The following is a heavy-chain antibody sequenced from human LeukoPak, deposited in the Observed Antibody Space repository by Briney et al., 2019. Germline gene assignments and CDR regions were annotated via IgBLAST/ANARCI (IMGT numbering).Heavy chain of an antibody. V-gene: IGHV3-23*01. CDR1: GFSFNSYG. CDR3: AKDRIAVAGFYWYFDL. J-gene: IGHJ2*01. D-gene: IGHD6-19*01. CDR2: ISGSGTST. Sequence: GGSLRLSCAASGFSFNSYGMSWVRQAPGKGLEWVSFISGSGTSTYYVDSVKGRFIISRDNSKNTVSLQMSSLRAEDTAVYYCAKDRIAVAGFYWYFDLWGRGTLVTVSS.